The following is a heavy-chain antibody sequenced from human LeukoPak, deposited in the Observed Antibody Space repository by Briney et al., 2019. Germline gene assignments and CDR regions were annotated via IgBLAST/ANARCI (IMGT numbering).Heavy chain of an antibody. CDR1: GFTFSSYA. J-gene: IGHJ3*02. V-gene: IGHV3-23*01. CDR3: AKGYWDIVVVVAADGGAFDI. Sequence: PGGSLRLSCAASGFTFSSYAMSWVRHAPGKGLEWVSAISGSGGSTYYADSVKGRFTISRDNSKNTLYLQMNSLRAEDTAVYYCAKGYWDIVVVVAADGGAFDIWGQGTMVTVSS. D-gene: IGHD2-15*01. CDR2: ISGSGGST.